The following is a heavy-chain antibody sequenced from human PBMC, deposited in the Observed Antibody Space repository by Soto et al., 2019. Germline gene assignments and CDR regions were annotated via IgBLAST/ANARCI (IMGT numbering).Heavy chain of an antibody. J-gene: IGHJ5*02. CDR3: AKDYLRWAQS. CDR2: ISGSGIT. CDR1: GFTFSDYG. Sequence: GGSLRLSCAASGFTFSDYGMSWVRQAPGRGLEWVSAISGSGITFYADSVKGRFTISRDNSKNTLSLHLNSLRAEDTAVYYCAKDYLRWAQSWGQGTLVTVSS. D-gene: IGHD1-26*01. V-gene: IGHV3-23*01.